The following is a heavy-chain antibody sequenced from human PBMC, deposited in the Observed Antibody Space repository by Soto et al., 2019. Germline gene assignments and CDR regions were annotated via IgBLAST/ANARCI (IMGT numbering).Heavy chain of an antibody. CDR1: GFTFSSFP. V-gene: IGHV3-30-3*01. J-gene: IGHJ3*02. CDR3: ARDRGWELLSGHDAFDI. Sequence: QVQLVESGGGVVQPGRSLRLSCAASGFTFSSFPMHWVRQAPGKGLEWVACISYDGGNKYYEDSVKGRFTISRDNSKNMLYLQMNSVRAEDTAVYYCARDRGWELLSGHDAFDIWGQGTMVTVSS. CDR2: ISYDGGNK. D-gene: IGHD1-26*01.